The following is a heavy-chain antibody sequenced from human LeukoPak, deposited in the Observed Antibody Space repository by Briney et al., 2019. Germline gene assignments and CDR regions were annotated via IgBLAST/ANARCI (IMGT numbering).Heavy chain of an antibody. CDR3: ARGGGRYYYDSSGYGDY. Sequence: GGSLRLSCAASGFTFSDYYMSWIRQAPGKGLEWVSVIYSGGSTYYADSVKGRFTISRDNSKNTLYLQMNSLRAEDTAVYYCARGGGRYYYDSSGYGDYWGQGTLVTVSS. V-gene: IGHV3-66*01. J-gene: IGHJ4*02. D-gene: IGHD3-22*01. CDR1: GFTFSDYY. CDR2: IYSGGST.